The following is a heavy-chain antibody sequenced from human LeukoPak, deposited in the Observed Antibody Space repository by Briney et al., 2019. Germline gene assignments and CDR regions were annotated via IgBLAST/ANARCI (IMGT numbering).Heavy chain of an antibody. CDR1: GFTFSSYA. V-gene: IGHV3-23*01. CDR2: ISGSGGST. CDR3: AKGSTMVRGVSGDYFDY. D-gene: IGHD3-10*01. Sequence: GGSLRLSCAASGFTFSSYAMSWVRQAPGKGLEWVSAISGSGGSTYYADSVKDRFTISRDNSKNTLYLQMNSLRAEDTAVYYCAKGSTMVRGVSGDYFDYWGQGTLVTVSS. J-gene: IGHJ4*02.